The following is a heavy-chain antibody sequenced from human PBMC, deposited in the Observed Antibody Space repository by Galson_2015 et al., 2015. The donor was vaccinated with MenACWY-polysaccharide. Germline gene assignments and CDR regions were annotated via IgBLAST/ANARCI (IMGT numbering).Heavy chain of an antibody. Sequence: SLRLSCAASGFTFSSYWMHWVRQAPGKGLVWVSRINSDGRSTSYADSRKGRFTISRDNAKNTLYLQMNSLRAEDTAVYYCARAPTRYYGGNSGHLFDYWGQGTLVTVSS. V-gene: IGHV3-74*01. J-gene: IGHJ4*02. CDR1: GFTFSSYW. D-gene: IGHD4-23*01. CDR2: INSDGRST. CDR3: ARAPTRYYGGNSGHLFDY.